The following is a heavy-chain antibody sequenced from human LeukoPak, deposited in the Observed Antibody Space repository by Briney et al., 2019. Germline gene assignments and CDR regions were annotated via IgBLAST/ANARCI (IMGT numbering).Heavy chain of an antibody. CDR2: ISGSGGST. CDR1: GFTFSNAW. V-gene: IGHV3-23*01. J-gene: IGHJ2*01. Sequence: PGGSLRLSCAASGFTFSNAWMSWVRQAPGKGLEWVSAISGSGGSTYYADSVKGRFTISRDNSKNTLYLQMNSLRAEDTAVYYCAKVIGPYWYFDLWGRGTLVTVSS. CDR3: AKVIGPYWYFDL.